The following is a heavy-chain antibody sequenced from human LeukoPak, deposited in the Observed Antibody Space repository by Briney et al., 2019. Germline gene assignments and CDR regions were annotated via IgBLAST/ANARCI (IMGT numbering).Heavy chain of an antibody. CDR3: GRARPSYPERNYFDY. Sequence: SQTLSLTCAVSGGSISSGGYSWSWIRQPPGKGLEWIGYIYHSGSTYYNPSLKSRVTISVDRSKNQFSLKLRSVTDADTAVYYCGRARPSYPERNYFDYWGQGTLVTVSS. CDR2: IYHSGST. V-gene: IGHV4-30-2*01. J-gene: IGHJ4*02. CDR1: GGSISSGGYS. D-gene: IGHD1-26*01.